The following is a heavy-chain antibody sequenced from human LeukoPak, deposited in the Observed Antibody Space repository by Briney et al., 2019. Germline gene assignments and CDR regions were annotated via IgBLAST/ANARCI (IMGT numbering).Heavy chain of an antibody. Sequence: SETLPLTCTVSGNSISTSKSYWGWIRQPPLKGLEWIGSIYFSGNTYYNASLKSRVTISVDTSKNQFSLTLTSVTAADTAVYYCARVQSRLSWFDPWGQGTLVTVSS. V-gene: IGHV4-39*01. CDR1: GNSISTSKSY. J-gene: IGHJ5*02. CDR2: IYFSGNT. CDR3: ARVQSRLSWFDP.